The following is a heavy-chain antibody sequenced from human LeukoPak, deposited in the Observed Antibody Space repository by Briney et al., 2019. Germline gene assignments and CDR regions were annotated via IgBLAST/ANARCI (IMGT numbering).Heavy chain of an antibody. CDR1: GFTFDDYA. J-gene: IGHJ4*02. D-gene: IGHD3-10*01. V-gene: IGHV3-43D*03. CDR3: AKDSGYHGSGSHNFFAK. CDR2: ITWDGGST. Sequence: GGSLRPSCAASGFTFDDYAMHWVRQAPGKGLEWVSLITWDGGSTNCEASVKGRFTMSRDNSRDSLYLQMNSLRVEDTAMYYCAKDSGYHGSGSHNFFAKWGQGTLVTVSS.